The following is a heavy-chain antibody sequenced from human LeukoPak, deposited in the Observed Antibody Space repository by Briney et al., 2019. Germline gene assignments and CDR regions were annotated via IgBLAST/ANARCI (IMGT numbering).Heavy chain of an antibody. CDR2: ISGNGGNT. D-gene: IGHD2-15*01. Sequence: GGSLRLSCAASGFTFTSYSMSWVRQAPGKGLDWVSLISGNGGNTAYADSVRGRFTISRDNSKNTLYLQMNSLTAEDTALYYCARYWDPRVRTFDIWGQGTVVTVS. CDR1: GFTFTSYS. J-gene: IGHJ3*02. V-gene: IGHV3-23*01. CDR3: ARYWDPRVRTFDI.